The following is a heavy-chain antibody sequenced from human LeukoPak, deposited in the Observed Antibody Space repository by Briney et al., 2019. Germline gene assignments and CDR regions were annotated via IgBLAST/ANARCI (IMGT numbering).Heavy chain of an antibody. Sequence: SVKVSCKASGCTFSSYAISWVRQAPGQGLEWMGRIIPIFGTANYAQKFQGRVTITTDESTSTAYMELSSLRSEDTAVYYCAYSTRDSSGWYAFNYWVQGTLVTVSS. CDR2: IIPIFGTA. V-gene: IGHV1-69*05. D-gene: IGHD6-19*01. CDR3: AYSTRDSSGWYAFNY. J-gene: IGHJ4*02. CDR1: GCTFSSYA.